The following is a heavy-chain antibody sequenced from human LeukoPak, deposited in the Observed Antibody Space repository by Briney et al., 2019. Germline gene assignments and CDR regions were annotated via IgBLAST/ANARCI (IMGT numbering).Heavy chain of an antibody. Sequence: GESLRLSCAASEFTFSSYSMNWVRQAPGKGLEWVSYITNSGNSKSYADSVKGRFTISRDNTKNSLYLQMNGLRAEDTAVYYCARAPNGIYCSSSSCHLDHWGQGTLVTVSS. V-gene: IGHV3-48*01. J-gene: IGHJ4*02. CDR1: EFTFSSYS. D-gene: IGHD2-2*01. CDR3: ARAPNGIYCSSSSCHLDH. CDR2: ITNSGNSK.